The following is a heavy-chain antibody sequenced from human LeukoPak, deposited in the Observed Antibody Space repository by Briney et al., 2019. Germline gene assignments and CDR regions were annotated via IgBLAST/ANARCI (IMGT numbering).Heavy chain of an antibody. J-gene: IGHJ4*02. CDR3: AKHSSSGNYYFDY. CDR2: ISGSGGTT. V-gene: IGHV3-23*01. Sequence: GGSLRLSCAASGFTFSSYEMNWVRQAPGKGLEWVSSISGSGGTTYYADSVKGRFTISRDNSKNTLYLQMNSLRAEDTAVYYCAKHSSSGNYYFDYWGQGTLVTVSS. D-gene: IGHD6-19*01. CDR1: GFTFSSYE.